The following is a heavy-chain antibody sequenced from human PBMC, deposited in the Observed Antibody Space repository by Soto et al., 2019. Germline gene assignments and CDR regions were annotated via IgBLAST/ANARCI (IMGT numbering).Heavy chain of an antibody. CDR2: INHSGST. CDR3: ARDGALSSGYLGXIDP. Sequence: PSETLSLTCAVYGGSFSGYYWSWIRQPPGKGLEWIGEINHSGSTNYNTSLKSRVTTSLDTSKSQFSLKLSSVTAADTAVYYCARDGALSSGYLGXIDPWGQGTLVTVSS. D-gene: IGHD3-22*01. CDR1: GGSFSGYY. J-gene: IGHJ5*02. V-gene: IGHV4-34*01.